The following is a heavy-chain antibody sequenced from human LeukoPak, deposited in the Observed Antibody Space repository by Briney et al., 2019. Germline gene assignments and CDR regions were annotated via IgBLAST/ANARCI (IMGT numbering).Heavy chain of an antibody. CDR2: ITSNSGGT. V-gene: IGHV1-2*02. CDR1: VYTFTRYY. D-gene: IGHD3-10*01. CDR3: ASEYYGSGSYSNGMDV. J-gene: IGHJ6*03. Sequence: GPSVRLSCTASVYTFTRYYMHWARHARGQGLGWRGWITSNSGGTNYAQKFQGRVTMNRDTSISTAYMELSRLRSDDAAVYYCASEYYGSGSYSNGMDVWGKGTTVTVSS.